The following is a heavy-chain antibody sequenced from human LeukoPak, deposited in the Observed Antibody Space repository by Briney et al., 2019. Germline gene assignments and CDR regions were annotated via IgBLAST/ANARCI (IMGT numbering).Heavy chain of an antibody. D-gene: IGHD3-22*01. J-gene: IGHJ5*01. CDR2: INPKSGGT. Sequence: GASVKVSCKASGYTFSDYYTHWVQQAPGQGLEWMGWINPKSGGTDYAQKFQGRVAMTRDTSISTAYMELSRLRSDDTAVYYCARGGNYYNIESNWFDSWGQGTLVTVSS. CDR1: GYTFSDYY. V-gene: IGHV1-2*02. CDR3: ARGGNYYNIESNWFDS.